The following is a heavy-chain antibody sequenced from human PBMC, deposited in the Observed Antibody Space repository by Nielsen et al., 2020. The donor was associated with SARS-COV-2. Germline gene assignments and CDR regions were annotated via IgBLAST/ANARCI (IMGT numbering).Heavy chain of an antibody. CDR3: ARDYYGDYLDGFDI. D-gene: IGHD4-17*01. CDR1: GGSISSGGYY. CDR2: IHDSGTT. Sequence: SETLSLTCTVSGGSISSGGYYWSWIRQHPGKGLEWIGYIHDSGTTTYTPSLKSRVTISLETSKNQFSLKLNSVTAADTAVYYCARDYYGDYLDGFDIWGQGTVVTVSS. V-gene: IGHV4-61*08. J-gene: IGHJ3*02.